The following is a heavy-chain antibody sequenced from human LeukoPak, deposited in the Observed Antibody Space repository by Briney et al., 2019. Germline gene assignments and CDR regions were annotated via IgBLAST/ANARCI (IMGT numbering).Heavy chain of an antibody. D-gene: IGHD2-15*01. Sequence: GGSLRLSCAVSGFTVSRNYMSWVRQAPGKGLEWVSVIYSDGSTYYVDSVKGRFTISSDNAKNSLYLQMNTLRDEDTAVYFCARDSGYAFDTWGQGTMVTVSS. CDR2: IYSDGST. CDR1: GFTVSRNY. V-gene: IGHV3-53*01. J-gene: IGHJ3*02. CDR3: ARDSGYAFDT.